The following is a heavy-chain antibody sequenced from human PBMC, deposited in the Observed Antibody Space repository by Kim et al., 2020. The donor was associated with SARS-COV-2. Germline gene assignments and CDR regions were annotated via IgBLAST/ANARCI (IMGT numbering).Heavy chain of an antibody. D-gene: IGHD3-3*01. CDR1: GGSISSGDYY. CDR2: IYYSEST. V-gene: IGHV4-30-4*01. J-gene: IGHJ2*01. Sequence: SETLSLTCTVSGGSISSGDYYWSWIRQPPGKGLEWIGYIYYSESTYYNPSLKSRVTISVDTSKNQFPLKLSTVTAADTAVYYGARAEGNITIFGVVIIVHFDLWGRGTLVTVSS. CDR3: ARAEGNITIFGVVIIVHFDL.